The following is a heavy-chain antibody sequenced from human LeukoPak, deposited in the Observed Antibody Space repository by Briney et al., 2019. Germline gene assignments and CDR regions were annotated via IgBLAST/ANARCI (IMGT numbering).Heavy chain of an antibody. V-gene: IGHV1-8*01. D-gene: IGHD2-2*01. CDR3: ARAPSPTSYGMDV. CDR2: MNPNSGNT. Sequence: ASVKVSCKASGYTFSSYDVNWVRQATGQGLEWMGWMNPNSGNTGYAQEFQGRVTITRNTSISTAYMEVSGVRSEDTAVYYCARAPSPTSYGMDVWGQGTTVTVSS. CDR1: GYTFSSYD. J-gene: IGHJ6*02.